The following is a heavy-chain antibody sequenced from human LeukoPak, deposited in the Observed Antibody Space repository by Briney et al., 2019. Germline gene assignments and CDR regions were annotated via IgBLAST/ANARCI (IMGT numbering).Heavy chain of an antibody. Sequence: GGSLRLSGATSGFTFSTYAMSWVRQAPGKGLEWVSSISGSGGSTYYTDSVKGRFIISRRNSKNMLYLQMNSLGAEDTALYYCAKDTSSEYSSLSWFDSWGQGTLVTVSS. D-gene: IGHD3-22*01. CDR3: AKDTSSEYSSLSWFDS. J-gene: IGHJ5*01. CDR1: GFTFSTYA. CDR2: ISGSGGST. V-gene: IGHV3-23*01.